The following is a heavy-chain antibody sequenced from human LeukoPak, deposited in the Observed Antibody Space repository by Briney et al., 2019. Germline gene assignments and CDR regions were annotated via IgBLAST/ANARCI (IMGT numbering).Heavy chain of an antibody. D-gene: IGHD6-13*01. V-gene: IGHV1-2*02. J-gene: IGHJ6*03. CDR3: ERGAIAAAGTSGYYYYMDV. CDR1: GYTFTGYY. Sequence: ASVKVSCKASGYTFTGYYMHWVRQAPGQGLEWMGWINPNSGGTNYAQKFQGRVTMTRDTSISTAYMELSRLRSDDTAVYYCERGAIAAAGTSGYYYYMDVWGKGTTVTVSS. CDR2: INPNSGGT.